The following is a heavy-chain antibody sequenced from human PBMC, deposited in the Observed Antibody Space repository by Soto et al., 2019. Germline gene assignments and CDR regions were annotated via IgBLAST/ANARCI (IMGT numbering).Heavy chain of an antibody. Sequence: SETLSLTCAVSGGSISRGGYSWSWIRQPPGKGLEWIGYIYHSGRTYYNPSLKSRVTISVDRSKNQFSLKLSSVTAADTAVYYCARDPARWGQGTLVTVSS. CDR3: ARDPAR. D-gene: IGHD6-25*01. CDR1: GGSISRGGYS. CDR2: IYHSGRT. J-gene: IGHJ4*02. V-gene: IGHV4-30-2*01.